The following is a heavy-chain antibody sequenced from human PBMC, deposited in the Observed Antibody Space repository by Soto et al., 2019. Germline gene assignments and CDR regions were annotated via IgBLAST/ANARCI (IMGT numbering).Heavy chain of an antibody. CDR3: ARQWTNYDILTGYFQYYFDY. Sequence: SLRLSCAASGFSISNYAMSWVRQAPGKWLEWVSAISGSGGSTYYAGSVKGRFTISRDNAKNTLYLQMNSLRAEDTAVYYCARQWTNYDILTGYFQYYFDYWGQGTLVTVSS. CDR2: ISGSGGST. J-gene: IGHJ4*02. D-gene: IGHD3-9*01. V-gene: IGHV3-23*01. CDR1: GFSISNYA.